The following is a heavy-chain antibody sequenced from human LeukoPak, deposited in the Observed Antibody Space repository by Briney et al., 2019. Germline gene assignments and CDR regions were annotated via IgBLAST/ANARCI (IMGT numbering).Heavy chain of an antibody. Sequence: GGSLRLSCAASGFTFSSYAMSWVRQAPGKGLEWVSAISGSGGSTYYADSVKGRFTISRDNPKNTLYLQVNSLRAEDTAVYYCAKDRGGWYGDYFDYWGQGTLVTVSS. CDR2: ISGSGGST. J-gene: IGHJ4*02. D-gene: IGHD6-19*01. CDR1: GFTFSSYA. V-gene: IGHV3-23*01. CDR3: AKDRGGWYGDYFDY.